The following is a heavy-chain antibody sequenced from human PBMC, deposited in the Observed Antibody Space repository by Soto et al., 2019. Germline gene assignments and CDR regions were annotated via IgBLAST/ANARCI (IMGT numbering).Heavy chain of an antibody. J-gene: IGHJ5*02. CDR3: AVDYGDYDFDP. CDR1: GGSVSSGSYY. D-gene: IGHD4-17*01. Sequence: PSETLSLTCTVSGGSVSSGSYYWSWIRQPPGKGLEWIGYIYYSGSTNYNPSLKSRVTISVDTSKNQFSLKLSSVTAADTAVYYCAVDYGDYDFDPWGQGTLVTVSS. CDR2: IYYSGST. V-gene: IGHV4-61*01.